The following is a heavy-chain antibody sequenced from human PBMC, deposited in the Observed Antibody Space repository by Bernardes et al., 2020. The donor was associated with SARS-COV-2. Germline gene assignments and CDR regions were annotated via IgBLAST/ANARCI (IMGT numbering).Heavy chain of an antibody. Sequence: GRSLRLSCAASGFTFDDYAMHWVRQAPGKGLEWVSGISWNSATIGYADSVKGRFTISRDNARNSLHLQMNSLRAEDTALYYCGRDKTGSYTGYGMDVWGQGTTVTVSS. V-gene: IGHV3-9*01. J-gene: IGHJ6*02. CDR3: GRDKTGSYTGYGMDV. D-gene: IGHD1-26*01. CDR2: ISWNSATI. CDR1: GFTFDDYA.